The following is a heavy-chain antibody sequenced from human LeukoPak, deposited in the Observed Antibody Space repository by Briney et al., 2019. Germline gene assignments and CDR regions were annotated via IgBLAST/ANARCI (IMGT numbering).Heavy chain of an antibody. CDR1: GFTFSSYS. CDR2: ISSSSYI. Sequence: GGSLRLSCAVSGFTFSSYSMNWVRQAPGKGLEWVSSISSSSYIYYADSVKGRFTISRDNAKNSLYPQMNSLRAEDTAVYYCANSPSRDGYPTGYWGQGTLVTVSS. CDR3: ANSPSRDGYPTGY. V-gene: IGHV3-21*01. J-gene: IGHJ4*02. D-gene: IGHD5-24*01.